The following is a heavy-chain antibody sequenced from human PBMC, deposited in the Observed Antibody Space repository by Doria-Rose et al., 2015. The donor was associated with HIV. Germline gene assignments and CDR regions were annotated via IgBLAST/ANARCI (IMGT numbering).Heavy chain of an antibody. D-gene: IGHD1-1*01. CDR2: INHRVST. J-gene: IGHJ6*02. CDR1: GGSFSGYY. V-gene: IGHV4-34*01. Sequence: QVQLQQWDAGLVKPSEALSLTCAVFGGSFSGYYWSWIRQPPGKGLEWIGEINHRVSTNYKTSLTSRVTISLDTSKNLFSLKLSSVTAADTAVYYCARGLLRGGWNDVDYYYGMDVWGQGTTVTVSS. CDR3: ARGLLRGGWNDVDYYYGMDV.